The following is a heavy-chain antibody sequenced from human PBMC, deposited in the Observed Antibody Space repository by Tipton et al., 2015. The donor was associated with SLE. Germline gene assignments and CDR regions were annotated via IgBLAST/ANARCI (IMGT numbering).Heavy chain of an antibody. CDR1: GGSFSGYY. CDR2: INHSGST. Sequence: TLSLTCAVYGGSFSGYYWSWIRQPPGKGLEWIGEINHSGSTNYNPSLKSRVTISADKSISTAYLQWSRLKASDTAIYYCARGVATMASGDFDYWGQGTLVTVSS. V-gene: IGHV4-34*01. CDR3: ARGVATMASGDFDY. D-gene: IGHD5-24*01. J-gene: IGHJ4*02.